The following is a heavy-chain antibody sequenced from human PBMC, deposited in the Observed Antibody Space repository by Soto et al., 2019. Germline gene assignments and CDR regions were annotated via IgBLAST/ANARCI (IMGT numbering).Heavy chain of an antibody. Sequence: QLHLVKSGAEVKKPGASVKVSCRASGYTFTGYYIHWGRQPPGQGLEWMGWINPNSGGANIAQKVQGWVTMTRDTSISTTYMELSRLRSNDTAVYYCARDYYHDSASYGLENWGQGTMVTVAS. D-gene: IGHD3-10*01. V-gene: IGHV1-2*04. J-gene: IGHJ3*01. CDR1: GYTFTGYY. CDR2: INPNSGGA. CDR3: ARDYYHDSASYGLEN.